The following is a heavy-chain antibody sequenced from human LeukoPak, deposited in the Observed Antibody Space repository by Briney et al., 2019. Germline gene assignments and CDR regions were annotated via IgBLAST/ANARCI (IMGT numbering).Heavy chain of an antibody. CDR2: ISAYNGNT. Sequence: ASVKVSCKASGYTFTGYYMHWVRQAPGQGLEWMGWISAYNGNTNYAQKLQGRVTMTTDTSTSTAYMELRSLRSDDTAVYYCAREENGYNLYFDYWGQGTLVTVSS. J-gene: IGHJ4*02. CDR3: AREENGYNLYFDY. V-gene: IGHV1-18*04. CDR1: GYTFTGYY. D-gene: IGHD5-24*01.